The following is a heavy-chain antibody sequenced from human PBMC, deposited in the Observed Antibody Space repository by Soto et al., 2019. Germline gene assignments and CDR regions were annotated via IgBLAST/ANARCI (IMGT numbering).Heavy chain of an antibody. CDR3: ARLHYYDILTGYYFDY. CDR1: GYSFTSYW. Sequence: GEALKISCKGSGYSFTSYWIGWVRQMPGKGLEWMGIIYPGDSDTRYRPSFQGKVTISADKSISTAYLQWSSLKASDTAMYYCARLHYYDILTGYYFDYWGQGTLVTVSS. CDR2: IYPGDSDT. J-gene: IGHJ4*02. V-gene: IGHV5-51*01. D-gene: IGHD3-9*01.